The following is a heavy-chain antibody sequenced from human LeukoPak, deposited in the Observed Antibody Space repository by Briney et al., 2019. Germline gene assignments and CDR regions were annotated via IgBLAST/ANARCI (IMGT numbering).Heavy chain of an antibody. V-gene: IGHV3-15*01. D-gene: IGHD2-15*01. CDR1: GFTFSNAW. Sequence: GGSLRLSCAASGFTFSNAWMSWVRQAPGKGLEWVGRVKSKADGGTTDYAAPVKGRFAISRDDSKNTLYLQMNSLKTEDTAVYYCTLGSWPIDYWGQGTLVTVSS. CDR2: VKSKADGGTT. CDR3: TLGSWPIDY. J-gene: IGHJ4*02.